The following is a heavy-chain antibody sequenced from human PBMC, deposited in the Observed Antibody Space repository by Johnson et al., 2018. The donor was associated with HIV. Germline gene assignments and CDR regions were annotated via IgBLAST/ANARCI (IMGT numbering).Heavy chain of an antibody. D-gene: IGHD3-22*01. CDR2: IWYDGSNK. J-gene: IGHJ3*02. V-gene: IGHV3-33*01. Sequence: QEQLVESGGGVVQVGRSLRLSCEASGFTFSRYGMHWVRQAPGKGLEWVAVIWYDGSNKNYTESVKGRFSISRDNSKNTLYLQMNSLRAEDTALYYCARDHYYDSNNYQLAFDIWGQGTTVTVSS. CDR3: ARDHYYDSNNYQLAFDI. CDR1: GFTFSRYG.